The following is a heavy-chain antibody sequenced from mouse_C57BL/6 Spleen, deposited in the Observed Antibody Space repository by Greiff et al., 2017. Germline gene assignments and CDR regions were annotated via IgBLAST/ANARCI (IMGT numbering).Heavy chain of an antibody. D-gene: IGHD1-1*01. J-gene: IGHJ3*01. CDR3: ARRGIYRTGTWFAY. Sequence: QVQLQQPGAELVKPGASVKLSCKASGYTFTSYWMQWVKQRPGQGLEWIGEIDPSDSYTNYNQKFKGKATLAVDTSSSTAYMQLSSLTSEDSAVYYCARRGIYRTGTWFAYWGQGTLVTVSA. CDR1: GYTFTSYW. V-gene: IGHV1-50*01. CDR2: IDPSDSYT.